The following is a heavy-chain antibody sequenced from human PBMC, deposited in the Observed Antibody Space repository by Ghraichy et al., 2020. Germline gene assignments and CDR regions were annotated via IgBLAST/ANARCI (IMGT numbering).Heavy chain of an antibody. CDR2: IRYDGSNK. CDR3: AKDREFIATNSDYYYYYMDV. D-gene: IGHD6-13*01. Sequence: GGSLRLSCAASGFTFSSYGMHWVRQAPGKGLEWVAFIRYDGSNKYYADSVKGRFTISRDNSKNTLYLQMNSLRAEDTAVYYCAKDREFIATNSDYYYYYMDVWGKGTTVTVSS. V-gene: IGHV3-30*02. CDR1: GFTFSSYG. J-gene: IGHJ6*03.